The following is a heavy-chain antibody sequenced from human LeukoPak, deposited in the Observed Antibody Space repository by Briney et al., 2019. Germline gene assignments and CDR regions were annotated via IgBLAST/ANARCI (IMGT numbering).Heavy chain of an antibody. V-gene: IGHV3-48*03. Sequence: QPGGSLRLSCAASGFTFSGHEMNWVRQAPGKGLEWVSYISTSGSTTYYADSVKGRFTISRDNARNTLYMQMNSLRDEDTAMFYCTAGYSSSWYNAFDVWGQGTRVTVSS. D-gene: IGHD6-13*01. J-gene: IGHJ3*01. CDR3: TAGYSSSWYNAFDV. CDR2: ISTSGSTT. CDR1: GFTFSGHE.